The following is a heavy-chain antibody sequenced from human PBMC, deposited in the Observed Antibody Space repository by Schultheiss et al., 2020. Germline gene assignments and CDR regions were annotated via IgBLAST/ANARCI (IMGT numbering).Heavy chain of an antibody. CDR3: ARHGAAAGTFPYYYYGMDV. J-gene: IGHJ6*02. CDR1: GGSISSSSYY. D-gene: IGHD6-13*01. Sequence: SETLSLTCTVSGGSISSSSYYWCWIRQPPGKGLEWIGSIYYSGSTYYNPSLKSRVTISVDTSKNQFSLKLSSVTAADTAVYYCARHGAAAGTFPYYYYGMDVWGQGTTVTVSS. V-gene: IGHV4-39*01. CDR2: IYYSGST.